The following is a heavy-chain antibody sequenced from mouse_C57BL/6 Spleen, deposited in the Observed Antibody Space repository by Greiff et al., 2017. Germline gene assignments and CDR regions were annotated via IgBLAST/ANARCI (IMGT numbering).Heavy chain of an antibody. CDR2: IRNKANGYTT. D-gene: IGHD2-1*01. J-gene: IGHJ1*03. V-gene: IGHV7-3*01. CDR3: ARRYGNYVWYFDV. Sequence: EVKLQESGGGLVQPGGSLSLSCAASGFTFTDYYMSWVRQPPGKALEWLGFIRNKANGYTTEYSASVKGRFTISRDNSQSILYLQMNALRAEDRATYYWARRYGNYVWYFDVWGTGTTVTVSS. CDR1: GFTFTDYY.